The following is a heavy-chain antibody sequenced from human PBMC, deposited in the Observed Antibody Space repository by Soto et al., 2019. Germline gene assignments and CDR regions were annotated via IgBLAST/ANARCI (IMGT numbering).Heavy chain of an antibody. V-gene: IGHV3-64D*06. CDR1: GFTFSSYG. Sequence: GSLRLSCSASGFTFSSYGMHWVRQAPVKGLEYVSAISSNGGSTYYADSVKGRFTISRDNSKNTLYLQMSSLRAEDTAVYYCFKENYDSSGYYTLSYYYYGMDVWGQRTTLAVSS. J-gene: IGHJ6*02. D-gene: IGHD3-22*01. CDR3: FKENYDSSGYYTLSYYYYGMDV. CDR2: ISSNGGST.